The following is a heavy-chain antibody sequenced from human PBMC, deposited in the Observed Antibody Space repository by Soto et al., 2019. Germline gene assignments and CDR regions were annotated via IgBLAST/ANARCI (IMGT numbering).Heavy chain of an antibody. CDR1: GYTFTSYG. CDR3: ARAGTTIFGVVNGVAY. J-gene: IGHJ4*02. D-gene: IGHD3-3*01. Sequence: QVQLVQSGAEVKKPGASVKVSCKASGYTFTSYGISWVRQAPGQGLEWMGWISAYNGNTNYAQKLQGRVTMTRDTTTSTAYRELRGLRSDDTAVYHCARAGTTIFGVVNGVAYRGQEALGTVTT. CDR2: ISAYNGNT. V-gene: IGHV1-18*01.